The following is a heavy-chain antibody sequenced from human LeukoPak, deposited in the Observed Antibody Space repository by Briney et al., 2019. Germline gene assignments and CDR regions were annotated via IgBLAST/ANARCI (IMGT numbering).Heavy chain of an antibody. Sequence: PGGSLRLSCAASGFTFSSYGMHWVRQAPGKGLVWVAVIWYEGSNKYYPDSVKGRFTISRDNSKNTLYPQMNSLRAEDTAVYYCARGGREYYYGSGSYDVWGKGTTVTVSS. J-gene: IGHJ6*04. CDR3: ARGGREYYYGSGSYDV. CDR1: GFTFSSYG. CDR2: IWYEGSNK. V-gene: IGHV3-33*01. D-gene: IGHD3-10*01.